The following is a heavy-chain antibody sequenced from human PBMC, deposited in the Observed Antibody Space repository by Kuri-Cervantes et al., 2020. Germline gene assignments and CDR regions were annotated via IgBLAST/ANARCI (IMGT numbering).Heavy chain of an antibody. V-gene: IGHV2-26*01. J-gene: IGHJ3*01. CDR2: IFSNDEK. CDR3: AHMIGYSRYFDL. CDR1: GFSLSNARMG. Sequence: SGPTLVKPPETLTLTCNVSGFSLSNARMGVSWIRQPPGKALEWLAHIFSNDEKSYSTSLKSRLTISKDTSKSQVVLTMTNMDPVDTATYYCAHMIGYSRYFDLWGQGTMVTVSS. D-gene: IGHD6-13*01.